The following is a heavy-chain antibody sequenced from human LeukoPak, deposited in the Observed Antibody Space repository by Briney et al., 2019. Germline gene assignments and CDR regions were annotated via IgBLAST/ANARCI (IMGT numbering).Heavy chain of an antibody. CDR3: ARDTAMVGPNWYFDL. D-gene: IGHD5-18*01. Sequence: SETLSLTCTVSGGSISSYYWSWIRQPPGKGLERIGYIYYSGSTNYNPSLKSRVTISVDTSKNLFSLKLSSVTAADTAVYYCARDTAMVGPNWYFDLWGRGTLVTVSS. V-gene: IGHV4-59*08. CDR2: IYYSGST. CDR1: GGSISSYY. J-gene: IGHJ2*01.